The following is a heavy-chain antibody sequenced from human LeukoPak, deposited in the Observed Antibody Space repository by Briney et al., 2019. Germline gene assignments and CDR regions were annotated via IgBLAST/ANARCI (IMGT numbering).Heavy chain of an antibody. CDR2: IYYSGST. J-gene: IGHJ4*02. CDR3: ARDQNEYHYDSSGYSL. V-gene: IGHV4-61*01. Sequence: SETLSLTCTVSGGSVSSGSYYWSWVRQPPGKGLEWIGYIYYSGSTNYNPSLKSRVTISVDTSKNQFSLKLSSVTAADTAVYYCARDQNEYHYDSSGYSLWGQGTLVTISS. CDR1: GGSVSSGSYY. D-gene: IGHD3-22*01.